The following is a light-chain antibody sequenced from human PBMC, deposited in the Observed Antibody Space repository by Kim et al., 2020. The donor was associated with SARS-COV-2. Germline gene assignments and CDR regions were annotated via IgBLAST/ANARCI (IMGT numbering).Light chain of an antibody. J-gene: IGKJ4*01. CDR3: QQYSHWPLT. CDR2: GAS. CDR1: QSVSSN. Sequence: EIVMTQSPSTLSVYPGERATLSCRASQSVSSNLAWYQQKPGQAPRLLIYGASTRATGIPGRFSGSGSGTEFTLTISSLQSEDFAVYYCQQYSHWPLTFGGGTTVDIK. V-gene: IGKV3-15*01.